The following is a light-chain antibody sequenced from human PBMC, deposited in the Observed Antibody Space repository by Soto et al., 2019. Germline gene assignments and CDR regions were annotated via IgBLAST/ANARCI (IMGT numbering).Light chain of an antibody. J-gene: IGLJ3*02. Sequence: QSVRTQPPSASGTPGQRVTISCSGSSSNIGSNTVNWYQQLPGTAPKLLIYSNNQRPSGVPDRFSGSKSGTSASLAISGLQSEDEADYYCAAWDDSLNGWVFGGGTK. CDR1: SSNIGSNT. CDR2: SNN. CDR3: AAWDDSLNGWV. V-gene: IGLV1-44*01.